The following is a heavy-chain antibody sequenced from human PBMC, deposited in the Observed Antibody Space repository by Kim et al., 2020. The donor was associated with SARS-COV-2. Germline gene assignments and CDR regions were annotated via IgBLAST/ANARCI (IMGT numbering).Heavy chain of an antibody. J-gene: IGHJ5*01. CDR1: GFTFHKYT. CDR3: ARDQGGVVSNFDWF. V-gene: IGHV3-21*01. CDR2: ISGNGDSI. Sequence: GGSLRLSCVASGFTFHKYTMYWVRQAPGKGLEWVSSISGNGDSIHYADPLRGRFTISRDNAKNSLYLQMDRLRPDDTALYFCARDQGGVVSNFDWF. D-gene: IGHD2-15*01.